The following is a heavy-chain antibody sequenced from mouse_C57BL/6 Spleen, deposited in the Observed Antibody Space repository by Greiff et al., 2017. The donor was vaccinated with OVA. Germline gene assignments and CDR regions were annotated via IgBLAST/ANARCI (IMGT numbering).Heavy chain of an antibody. CDR3: AREEGYYVGFAY. CDR1: GYTFTSYW. CDR2: IYPSDSET. D-gene: IGHD2-3*01. J-gene: IGHJ3*01. Sequence: QVQLQQPGAELVRPGSSVKLSCKASGYTFTSYWMDWVKQRPGQGLEWIGNIYPSDSETHYNQKFKDKATLTVDKSSSTAYMQLSSLTSEDSAVYYCAREEGYYVGFAYWGQGTLVTVSA. V-gene: IGHV1-61*01.